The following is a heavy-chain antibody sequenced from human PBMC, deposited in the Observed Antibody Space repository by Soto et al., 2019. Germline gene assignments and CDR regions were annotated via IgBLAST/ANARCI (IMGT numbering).Heavy chain of an antibody. D-gene: IGHD2-15*01. V-gene: IGHV3-11*01. CDR2: ISSSGGII. CDR1: GFTFSDYY. J-gene: IGHJ5*02. Sequence: QVQLVESGGGLVKPGGSLRLSCAASGFTFSDYYMSWIRQAPGKGLEWVSCISSSGGIIYYADSVKGRFTISRDNAKNSLYLQMNSLRAEDTAVYYCARGRDVVAATPGLFDPWGQGTLVTVSS. CDR3: ARGRDVVAATPGLFDP.